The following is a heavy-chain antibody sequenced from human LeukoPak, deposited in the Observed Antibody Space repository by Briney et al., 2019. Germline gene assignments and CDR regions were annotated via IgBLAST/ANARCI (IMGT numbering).Heavy chain of an antibody. CDR2: INYSGST. V-gene: IGHV4-34*01. J-gene: IGHJ4*02. D-gene: IGHD1-26*01. CDR1: GGPFSGYY. CDR3: ARLVGATGV. Sequence: SETLSLTCAVYGGPFSGYYWSWIRQPPGKGLEWIGEINYSGSTNYNPSLKSRVTVSVDTSKNQFSLELNSVTAADTAVYYCARLVGATGVWGQGTLVTVSS.